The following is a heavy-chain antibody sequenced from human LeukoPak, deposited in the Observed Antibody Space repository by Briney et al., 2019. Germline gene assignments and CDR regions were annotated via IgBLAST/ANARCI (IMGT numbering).Heavy chain of an antibody. CDR2: ISSSTVSL. V-gene: IGHV3-21*01. CDR3: ARTGSNFYDSSGYYDY. Sequence: GGSLRLSCAASGFTFSSYTMNWVRQAPGKGLEWVSCISSSTVSLYYADSVKGRFIISRDNAKNSLYLQMNNLRAKDTAVYYCARTGSNFYDSSGYYDYWGQGTLVIVSS. CDR1: GFTFSSYT. D-gene: IGHD3-22*01. J-gene: IGHJ4*02.